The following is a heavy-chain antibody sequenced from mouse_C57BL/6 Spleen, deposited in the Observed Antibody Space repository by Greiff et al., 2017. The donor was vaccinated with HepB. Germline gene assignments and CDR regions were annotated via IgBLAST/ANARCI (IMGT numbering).Heavy chain of an antibody. CDR3: TSYGNLY. Sequence: LKQSGAELVRPGASVTLSCKASGYTFTDYEMHWVKQTPVHGLEWIGAIDPETGGTAYNQKFKGKAILTADKSSSTAYMELRSLTSEDSAVYYCTSYGNLYWGQGTSVTVSS. D-gene: IGHD2-1*01. J-gene: IGHJ4*01. CDR2: IDPETGGT. V-gene: IGHV1-15*01. CDR1: GYTFTDYE.